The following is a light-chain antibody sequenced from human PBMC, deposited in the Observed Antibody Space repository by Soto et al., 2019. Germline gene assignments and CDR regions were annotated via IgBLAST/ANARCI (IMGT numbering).Light chain of an antibody. J-gene: IGKJ5*01. V-gene: IGKV3-20*01. Sequence: EFVLTQSPGTLSLSRGERATLSCRASERIYSAYLGWYQQKPGQAPRLLIYGTSSRATGIPDRFSGSGSGTDFTLTISRLEPEDFAVYYCQQYGNSPITFGQGTRLEL. CDR3: QQYGNSPIT. CDR1: ERIYSAY. CDR2: GTS.